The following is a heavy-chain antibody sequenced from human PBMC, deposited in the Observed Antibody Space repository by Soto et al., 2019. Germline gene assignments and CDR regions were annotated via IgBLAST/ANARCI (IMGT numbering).Heavy chain of an antibody. J-gene: IGHJ4*02. V-gene: IGHV6-1*01. CDR3: ASTYAPVVTRTCFDY. D-gene: IGHD2-21*02. CDR1: GDSVSSTTAT. CDR2: TYYRSKWYN. Sequence: SQTLSLTCVISGDSVSSTTATWNWIRQSPSRGLEWLGRTYYRSKWYNDYAVSVKSRITINPDTSKNQFSLQLKSVTPEDKAVYYCASTYAPVVTRTCFDYWGQGTLVTVSS.